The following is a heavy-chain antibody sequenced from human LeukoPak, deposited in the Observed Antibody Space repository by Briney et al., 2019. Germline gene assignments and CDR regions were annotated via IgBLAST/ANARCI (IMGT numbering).Heavy chain of an antibody. CDR1: GFSFSSYS. Sequence: GGSLRLSCAASGFSFSSYSMNWVRQAPGKGLEWVSYISSSSSYIYYADSVKGRFTISRDNAKNSLYLQMNSLRAEDTAVYYCARVISNAYYYYMDVWGKGTTVTVSS. V-gene: IGHV3-21*05. CDR3: ARVISNAYYYYMDV. CDR2: ISSSSSYI. D-gene: IGHD3-10*01. J-gene: IGHJ6*03.